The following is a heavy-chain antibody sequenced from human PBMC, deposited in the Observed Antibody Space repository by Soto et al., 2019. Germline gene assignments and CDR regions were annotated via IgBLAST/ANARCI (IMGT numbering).Heavy chain of an antibody. J-gene: IGHJ3*02. V-gene: IGHV4-34*01. CDR3: ARSDNWKGEGAFDI. Sequence: SETLSLTCAVYGGSFSGYYWSWIRQPPGKGLEWIGEINHSGSTNYNPSLKSRVTISVDTSKNQFSLKLSSVTAADTAVYYCARSDNWKGEGAFDIWGQGTMVTASS. D-gene: IGHD1-20*01. CDR2: INHSGST. CDR1: GGSFSGYY.